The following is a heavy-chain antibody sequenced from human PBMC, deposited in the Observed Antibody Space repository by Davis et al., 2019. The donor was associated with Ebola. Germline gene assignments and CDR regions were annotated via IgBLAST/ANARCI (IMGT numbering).Heavy chain of an antibody. J-gene: IGHJ4*02. D-gene: IGHD4-17*01. CDR3: ANYGDSFDY. Sequence: GESLKISCAASGFTVSSNYMSWVRQAPGKGLEWVSVIYSGGSTYYADSVKGRFTISRDNSKNTLYLQMNSLRAEDTAVYYCANYGDSFDYWGQGTLVTVSS. CDR1: GFTVSSNY. CDR2: IYSGGST. V-gene: IGHV3-53*01.